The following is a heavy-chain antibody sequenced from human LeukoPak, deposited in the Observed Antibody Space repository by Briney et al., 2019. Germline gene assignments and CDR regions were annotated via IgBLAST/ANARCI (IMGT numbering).Heavy chain of an antibody. J-gene: IGHJ6*03. Sequence: GGSLRLSCAASGFTFSSCAMSWVRQAPGKGLEWVSAISGSGGSTYYADSVKGRFTISRDNSKNTLYLQMNSLRAEDTAVYYCAKDEGRYSYGYSVYYYYMDVWGKGTTVTVSS. CDR3: AKDEGRYSYGYSVYYYYMDV. V-gene: IGHV3-23*01. CDR1: GFTFSSCA. CDR2: ISGSGGST. D-gene: IGHD5-18*01.